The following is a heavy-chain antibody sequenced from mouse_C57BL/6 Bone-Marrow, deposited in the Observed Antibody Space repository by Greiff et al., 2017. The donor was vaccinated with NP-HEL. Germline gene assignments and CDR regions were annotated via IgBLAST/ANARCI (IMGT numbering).Heavy chain of an antibody. Sequence: EVMLVESGGGLVKPGGSLKLSCAASGFTFSDYGMHWVRQAPEKGLEWVAYISSGSSTIYSAATVKGRFTISRDNAKNTRFLQMTSLRSEDTAMYYCARRDYYGSSYYWYFDVWGTGTTVTVSS. CDR3: ARRDYYGSSYYWYFDV. CDR2: ISSGSSTI. V-gene: IGHV5-17*01. J-gene: IGHJ1*03. D-gene: IGHD1-1*01. CDR1: GFTFSDYG.